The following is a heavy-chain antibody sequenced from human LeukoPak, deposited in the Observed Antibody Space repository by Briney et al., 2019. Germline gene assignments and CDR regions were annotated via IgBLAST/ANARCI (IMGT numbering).Heavy chain of an antibody. J-gene: IGHJ6*03. CDR2: IYSSGST. Sequence: PSETLSLTCTVSGGSVSSYYWTWIRQPPGKGLEWIGYIYSSGSTKYNPSLKSRAAISVDRSQNQVSLRLTSVTAADTAVYFCARLGSFCTEGVCFSEHYYYYYMDVWGRGTTVTVSS. D-gene: IGHD2-8*01. V-gene: IGHV4-4*09. CDR1: GGSVSSYY. CDR3: ARLGSFCTEGVCFSEHYYYYYMDV.